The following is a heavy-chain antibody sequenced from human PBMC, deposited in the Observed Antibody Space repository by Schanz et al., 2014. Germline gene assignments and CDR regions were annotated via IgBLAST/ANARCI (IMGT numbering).Heavy chain of an antibody. D-gene: IGHD1-26*01. CDR3: ARDHTTESYYSAGPPIDY. Sequence: VQVVQSGGGLVKPGGSLRLSCAASGFTFSSYWMHWVRQVPGKGLVWVSRIKSDGSSTSYADSVKGRFTISRDNSKNTLFLQMNSLRAEDTAVYYCARDHTTESYYSAGPPIDYWGQGTLLTVSS. J-gene: IGHJ4*02. V-gene: IGHV3-74*02. CDR2: IKSDGSST. CDR1: GFTFSSYW.